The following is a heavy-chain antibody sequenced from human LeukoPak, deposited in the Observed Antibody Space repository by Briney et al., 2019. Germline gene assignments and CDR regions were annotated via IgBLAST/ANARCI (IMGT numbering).Heavy chain of an antibody. D-gene: IGHD6-13*01. Sequence: PGGSLRLSCAASGFTVTTSYMSWFRQAPGKGLEWVSIIYSGGATYYAASVKGRFAISRDNSKNTLYLQMNGLRPEDTAMYYCARQAAAATPFHYWGQGSLVTVPS. J-gene: IGHJ4*02. V-gene: IGHV3-66*02. CDR3: ARQAAAATPFHY. CDR1: GFTVTTSY. CDR2: IYSGGAT.